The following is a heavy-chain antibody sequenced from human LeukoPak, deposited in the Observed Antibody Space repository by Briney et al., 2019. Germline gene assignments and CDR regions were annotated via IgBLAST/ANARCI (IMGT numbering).Heavy chain of an antibody. CDR1: SYTFSSYG. J-gene: IGHJ4*02. D-gene: IGHD2-2*01. CDR2: ISAYNGNT. CDR3: ARGDCSSTSCSLGFDY. Sequence: ASVKVSCKASSYTFSSYGISWVRQAPGQGLEWMGWISAYNGNTNYAQKLQGRVTMTTDTSTSTAYMELRSLRSDDTAVYYCARGDCSSTSCSLGFDYWGQGTLVTVS. V-gene: IGHV1-18*01.